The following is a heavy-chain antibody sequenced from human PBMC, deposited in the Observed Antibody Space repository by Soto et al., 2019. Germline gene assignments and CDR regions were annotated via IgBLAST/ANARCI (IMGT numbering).Heavy chain of an antibody. Sequence: GGSLRLSCAASGFTVSSNYMSWVRQAPGKGLEWVSVIYSGDTTYYADSVKGRFTISRDHSKNTLYLQMNSLRAEDTAVYYCARDLRTLYGMDVWGQWTTVTVSS. CDR2: IYSGDTT. CDR1: GFTVSSNY. V-gene: IGHV3-53*01. J-gene: IGHJ6*02. CDR3: ARDLRTLYGMDV.